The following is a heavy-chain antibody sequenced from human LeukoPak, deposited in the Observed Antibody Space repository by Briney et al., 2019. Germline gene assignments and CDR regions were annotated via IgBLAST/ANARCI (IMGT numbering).Heavy chain of an antibody. J-gene: IGHJ4*02. D-gene: IGHD5-18*01. CDR3: ARSLSRGLHTQYYFDY. Sequence: PGGSLRLSCAASGFTFNNYAMNWVRQAPGKGLEWVSYISSSSSTIYYADSVKGRFTISRDNAKNSLYLQMNSLRAEDTAVYYCARSLSRGLHTQYYFDYWGQGTLVTVSS. CDR1: GFTFNNYA. CDR2: ISSSSSTI. V-gene: IGHV3-48*04.